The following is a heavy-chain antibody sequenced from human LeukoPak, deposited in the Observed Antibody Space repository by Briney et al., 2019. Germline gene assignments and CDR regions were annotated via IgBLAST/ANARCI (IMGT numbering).Heavy chain of an antibody. CDR1: GFTFSSYG. Sequence: GGSLRLSCAASGFTFSSYGMHWVRQAPGKGLEWVAFIRYDGSNKYYADSVKGRFTISRDNSKNTLYLQMNSLRAEDTAVYYCAREADLGYCSGGSCYPGYAFDIWGQGTMVTVSS. V-gene: IGHV3-30*02. D-gene: IGHD2-15*01. CDR3: AREADLGYCSGGSCYPGYAFDI. J-gene: IGHJ3*02. CDR2: IRYDGSNK.